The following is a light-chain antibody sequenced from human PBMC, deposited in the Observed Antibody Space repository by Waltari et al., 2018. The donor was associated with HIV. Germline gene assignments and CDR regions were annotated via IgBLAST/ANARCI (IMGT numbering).Light chain of an antibody. V-gene: IGLV2-14*01. Sequence: QSALPQPASVSASPGQSITVSFTPTSRDVGASNYVYWFQHHPGKAPTLIRYEVTHRPAVVSNRFSGSKSGNTASLTISGVQADDEADYYCSSYTISTTFVFGTGTEVTVL. J-gene: IGLJ1*01. CDR2: EVT. CDR3: SSYTISTTFV. CDR1: SRDVGASNY.